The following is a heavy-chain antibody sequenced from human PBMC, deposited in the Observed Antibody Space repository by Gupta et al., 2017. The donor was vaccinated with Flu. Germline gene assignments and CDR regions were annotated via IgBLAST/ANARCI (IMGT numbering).Heavy chain of an antibody. J-gene: IGHJ4*02. Sequence: EVKLLESGGGLVQPGGALRLSCAASGFTFTNYAITWVRQAPGKGLQWVSVISAAGDITFYTESVKGRFTISRDNSKNTVYLQMNSLRVDDTAVYFCAAGGYFFGYRFDYWGPGTSVTVAS. CDR3: AAGGYFFGYRFDY. CDR2: ISAAGDIT. D-gene: IGHD3-16*02. V-gene: IGHV3-23*01. CDR1: GFTFTNYA.